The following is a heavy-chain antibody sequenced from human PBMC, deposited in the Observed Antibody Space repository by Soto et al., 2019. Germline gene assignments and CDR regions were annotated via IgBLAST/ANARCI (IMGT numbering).Heavy chain of an antibody. Sequence: QVQLVQSGAEVKKPGSSVKVSCKASGGTFSSYAISWVRQAPGQGLEWMGGIIPIFGTANYAQKFQGRVTITADESTSTAYMELSSLRSEDTAVYYCARERYCISTSCQVPVGYWGQGTLVTVSS. CDR3: ARERYCISTSCQVPVGY. V-gene: IGHV1-69*12. D-gene: IGHD2-2*01. CDR1: GGTFSSYA. CDR2: IIPIFGTA. J-gene: IGHJ4*02.